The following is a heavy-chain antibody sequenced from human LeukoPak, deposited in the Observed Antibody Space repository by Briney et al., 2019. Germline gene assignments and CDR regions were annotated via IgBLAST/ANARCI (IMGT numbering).Heavy chain of an antibody. J-gene: IGHJ6*02. V-gene: IGHV1-2*02. Sequence: GASVKVSCKASGYTFTGYYMHWVRQAPGQGLEWMGWINPNGGGTNYAQKFQGRVTMTRDTSISTAYMELSRLRSDDTAVYYCARDGARTVVVAATYYYYYYGMDVWGQGTTVTVSS. D-gene: IGHD2-15*01. CDR1: GYTFTGYY. CDR2: INPNGGGT. CDR3: ARDGARTVVVAATYYYYYYGMDV.